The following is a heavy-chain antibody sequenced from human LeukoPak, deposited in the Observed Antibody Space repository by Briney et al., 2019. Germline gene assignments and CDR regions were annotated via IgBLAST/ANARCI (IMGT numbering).Heavy chain of an antibody. CDR2: ISSNGGST. CDR1: GFTFSNYA. Sequence: GGSLRLSCAVSGFTFSNYAMHWVRQAPGKGLEYVSAISSNGGSTYYANSVKGRFTISRDNSKNTLYLQMGSLRAEDMAVYYCARGDDYYSSGMEGINWFDPWGQGTLVTVSS. J-gene: IGHJ5*02. CDR3: ARGDDYYSSGMEGINWFDP. V-gene: IGHV3-64*01. D-gene: IGHD3-10*01.